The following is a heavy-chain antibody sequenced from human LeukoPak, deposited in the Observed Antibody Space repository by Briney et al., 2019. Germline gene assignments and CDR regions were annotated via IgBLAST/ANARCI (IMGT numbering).Heavy chain of an antibody. V-gene: IGHV3-23*01. Sequence: HAGGSLRLSCASSGFTFNYYAMTWVRQAPGKGVEWVSSITTSGASTYYADSVKGRFTISRDNSKNSLYLQMTSLRAEDTAVYYCARDYPTSGIVTLFDYWGQGTLVTVSS. D-gene: IGHD1-1*01. CDR2: ITTSGAST. CDR3: ARDYPTSGIVTLFDY. J-gene: IGHJ4*02. CDR1: GFTFNYYA.